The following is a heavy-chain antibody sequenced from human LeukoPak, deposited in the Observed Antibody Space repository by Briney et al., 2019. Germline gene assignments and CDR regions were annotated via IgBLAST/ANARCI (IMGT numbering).Heavy chain of an antibody. J-gene: IGHJ6*03. V-gene: IGHV3-21*01. Sequence: GGSLRLSCAASGFTFSSYSMNWVRQAPGKGLEWVSSISSSSSYIYYADSVKGRFTISRDNAKNSLYLQMNSLRAEDTAVYYCARGQASKSYYYYMDVWGKGTTVTVSS. CDR3: ARGQASKSYYYYMDV. CDR2: ISSSSSYI. CDR1: GFTFSSYS.